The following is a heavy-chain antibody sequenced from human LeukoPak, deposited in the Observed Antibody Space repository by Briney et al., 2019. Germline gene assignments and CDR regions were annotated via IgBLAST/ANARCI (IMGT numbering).Heavy chain of an antibody. CDR1: GFTFADHA. Sequence: GGSLRLSCTASGFTFADHAMSWVRQAPGKGLEWVGFIRSNTAYGGTTEYAASVQGRFTISRDDSKSIAYLQMNSLKTKDTAVYYCTRYSGYSDYWGQGTLVTVSS. CDR3: TRYSGYSDY. CDR2: IRSNTAYGGTT. J-gene: IGHJ4*02. V-gene: IGHV3-49*04. D-gene: IGHD5-12*01.